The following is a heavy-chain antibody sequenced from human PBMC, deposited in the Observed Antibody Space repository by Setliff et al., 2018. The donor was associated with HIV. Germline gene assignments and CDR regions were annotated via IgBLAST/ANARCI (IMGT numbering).Heavy chain of an antibody. D-gene: IGHD6-13*01. V-gene: IGHV3-21*01. Sequence: PGGSLRLSCAASGFTFSSYSMNWVRQAPGKGLEWVSCISSSSRYIYYADSVKGRFTISRDNAKNSLYLQMSSLRAEDTAVYYCAREMAATAHPDDPYFQHWGQGTLVTAPQ. CDR1: GFTFSSYS. CDR2: ISSSSRYI. CDR3: AREMAATAHPDDPYFQH. J-gene: IGHJ1*01.